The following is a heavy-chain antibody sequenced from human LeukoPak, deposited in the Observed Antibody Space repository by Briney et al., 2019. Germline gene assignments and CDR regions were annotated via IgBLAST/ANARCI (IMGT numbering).Heavy chain of an antibody. Sequence: SETLSLTCTVSGGSISSYYWSWIRQPPGKGLEWIGYIYYSGSTNYNPSLKSRVTISVDTPKNQFSLKLSSVTAADTAVYYCAREPPGPYSSGYFDYWGQGTLVTVSS. CDR1: GGSISSYY. V-gene: IGHV4-59*01. CDR2: IYYSGST. D-gene: IGHD6-19*01. CDR3: AREPPGPYSSGYFDY. J-gene: IGHJ4*02.